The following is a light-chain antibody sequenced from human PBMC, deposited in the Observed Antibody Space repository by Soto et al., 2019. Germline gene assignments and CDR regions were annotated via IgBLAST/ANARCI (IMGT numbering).Light chain of an antibody. Sequence: DIQMTQSPSSLSASVGDRVTITCRASQSISSFLTWYQQKAGKAPKLLIYAASSLQSGDPSRFSGSGSGTDFTLTISSLQPEDFARYYCQQSFSTPPTFGQGTKVAIK. CDR3: QQSFSTPPT. V-gene: IGKV1-39*01. CDR2: AAS. J-gene: IGKJ1*01. CDR1: QSISSF.